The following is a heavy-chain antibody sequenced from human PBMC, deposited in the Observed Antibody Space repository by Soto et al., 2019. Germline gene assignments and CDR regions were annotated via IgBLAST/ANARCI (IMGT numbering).Heavy chain of an antibody. V-gene: IGHV5-10-1*01. Sequence: PGESLKISCKGSGYSFTSYYIDWVRQMPGRGLEWMGRIDPSDSYTDYSPSFQGHVIITADRSTSAAFLQWSSVKASDTAMYYCARSIRGIIGTSLDSWGQGTLVTVSS. CDR3: ARSIRGIIGTSLDS. J-gene: IGHJ4*02. CDR2: IDPSDSYT. D-gene: IGHD3-10*01. CDR1: GYSFTSYY.